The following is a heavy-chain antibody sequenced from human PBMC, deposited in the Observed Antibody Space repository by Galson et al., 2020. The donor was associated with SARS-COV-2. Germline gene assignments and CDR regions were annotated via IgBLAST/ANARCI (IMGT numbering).Heavy chain of an antibody. CDR1: GFTFSNYW. CDR2: IDRDGIEK. J-gene: IGHJ4*02. CDR3: TRETRDGRDSDH. Sequence: GGSLRLSCAASGFTFSNYWMTWVRQSPGKGLERVANIDRDGIEKNYLDSVKGRFTISRDNAKTSLYLQMNSLRVEDTAMYYCTRETRDGRDSDHWGQGTLFTVSS. V-gene: IGHV3-7*03.